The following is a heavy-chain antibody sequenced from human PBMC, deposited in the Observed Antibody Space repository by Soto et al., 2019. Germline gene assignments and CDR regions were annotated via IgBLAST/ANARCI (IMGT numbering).Heavy chain of an antibody. D-gene: IGHD3-10*01. J-gene: IGHJ6*02. CDR3: AKEGIYGSGRTYRMDV. V-gene: IGHV3-23*01. CDR1: AFTFRRHA. Sequence: GGSLRLSCVASAFTFRRHAMSWVRQAPGKGLDWVSGISGSGSGTYYADSVKGRFSISRDNSRNTLYLQMNSLRAEDTAVYYCAKEGIYGSGRTYRMDVWGQGTTVTVYS. CDR2: ISGSGSGT.